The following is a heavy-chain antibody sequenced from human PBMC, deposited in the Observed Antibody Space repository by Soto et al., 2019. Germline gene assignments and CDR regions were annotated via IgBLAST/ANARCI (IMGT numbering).Heavy chain of an antibody. Sequence: PGGSLRLSCEASGFTFSSYAMSWVRQAPGKGLEWVSAISGSGGSTYYADSVKGRFTISRDNSKNTLFLQMGSLRPEDTAIYYCVKQAHGLDGVAFDYWGQGTQVTVSS. J-gene: IGHJ4*02. V-gene: IGHV3-23*01. CDR2: ISGSGGST. D-gene: IGHD2-15*01. CDR3: VKQAHGLDGVAFDY. CDR1: GFTFSSYA.